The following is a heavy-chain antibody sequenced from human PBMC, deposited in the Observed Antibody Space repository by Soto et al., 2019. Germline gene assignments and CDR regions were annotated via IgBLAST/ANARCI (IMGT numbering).Heavy chain of an antibody. CDR3: AVYSGYSNYFFDA. D-gene: IGHD3-22*01. CDR1: GGSFNSGDYH. Sequence: SETLSLTCTVSGGSFNSGDYHWNWIRQSPEKGLEWIGYIYYSGGTYYNPSLKSRLLISVDPSKNQFSLTLSSVTAADTAVYYCAVYSGYSNYFFDAWGPGTLVTVSS. J-gene: IGHJ4*02. V-gene: IGHV4-30-4*01. CDR2: IYYSGGT.